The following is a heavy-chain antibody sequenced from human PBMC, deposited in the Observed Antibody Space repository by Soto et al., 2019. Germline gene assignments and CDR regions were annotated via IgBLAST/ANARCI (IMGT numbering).Heavy chain of an antibody. D-gene: IGHD1-20*01. CDR3: AKDLHWYGMDV. CDR1: GFTFSDYF. V-gene: IGHV3-23*01. CDR2: INKDGGTT. J-gene: IGHJ6*02. Sequence: EVQLLESGGGLVQPGESLRLSCEASGFTFSDYFMNWVRQAPGKGLEWVSGINKDGGTTQNADFVRGRFTISRDNSRNTLYLQMNSVRAEDTALYYCAKDLHWYGMDVWGQGTTVTVS.